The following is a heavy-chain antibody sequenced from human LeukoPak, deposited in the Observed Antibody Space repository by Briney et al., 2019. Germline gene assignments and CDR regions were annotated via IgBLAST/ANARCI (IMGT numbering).Heavy chain of an antibody. CDR1: GGSVSSGSYY. J-gene: IGHJ5*02. D-gene: IGHD3-10*01. CDR2: ISYSGST. Sequence: SETLSLTCTVSGGSVSSGSYYWSWIRQPPGKALEWISYISYSGSTNYNPSLKSRVTISLDTSKNHFSLKLTSVTAEDTAMYYCARVKYYGFDPWGQGTLVTVSS. CDR3: ARVKYYGFDP. V-gene: IGHV4-61*03.